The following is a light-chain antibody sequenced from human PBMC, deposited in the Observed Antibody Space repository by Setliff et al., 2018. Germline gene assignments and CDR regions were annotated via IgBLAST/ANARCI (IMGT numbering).Light chain of an antibody. CDR1: SSDVGVYNS. CDR2: EVS. Sequence: QSALTQPASVSGSPGQSIIISCTGTSSDVGVYNSVSWYQQHPGKAPKLMIYEVSNRPSGISSRFSGSKSGNTASLTISGLQAEDEADYYCSSHTTSSTWVFGGGTKVPS. V-gene: IGLV2-14*01. J-gene: IGLJ3*02. CDR3: SSHTTSSTWV.